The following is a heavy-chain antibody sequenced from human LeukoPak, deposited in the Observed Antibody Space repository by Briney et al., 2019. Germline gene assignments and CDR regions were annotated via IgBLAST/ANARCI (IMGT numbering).Heavy chain of an antibody. V-gene: IGHV3-53*01. J-gene: IGHJ4*02. CDR1: GFTVSSNY. CDR2: IYSGGST. D-gene: IGHD6-13*01. CDR3: VRGDSSSWFFDY. Sequence: GGSLRLSCAASGFTVSSNYMSWVRQAPGKGLEWVSVIYSGGSTYYADSVKGRFTISRDNSKNTLYLQMNSLRAEDTAVYYCVRGDSSSWFFDYWGQGTLVTVSS.